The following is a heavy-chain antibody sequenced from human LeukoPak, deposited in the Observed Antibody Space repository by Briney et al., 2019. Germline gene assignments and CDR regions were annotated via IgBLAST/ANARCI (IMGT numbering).Heavy chain of an antibody. Sequence: SETLSLTCAVYGGSFSGYYWSWIRQPPGKGLEWIGEINHSGSTNYNPSLKSRVTISVDASKNQFSLKLSSVTAADTAVYYCARATYVDPTGDGYDHFDYWGQGTLVTVSS. V-gene: IGHV4-34*01. CDR1: GGSFSGYY. D-gene: IGHD5-12*01. CDR3: ARATYVDPTGDGYDHFDY. J-gene: IGHJ4*02. CDR2: INHSGST.